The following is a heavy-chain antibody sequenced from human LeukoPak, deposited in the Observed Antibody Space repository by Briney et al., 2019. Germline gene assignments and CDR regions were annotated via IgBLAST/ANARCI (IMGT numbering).Heavy chain of an antibody. CDR3: AREGSSWSDNWFDP. Sequence: GGSLRLPCAASGFTFSSYSMNWVRQAPGKGLEWVSSISSSSYIYYADSVKGRFTISRDNAKNSLYLQMNSLRAEDTAVYYCAREGSSWSDNWFDPWGQGTLVTVSS. CDR2: ISSSSYI. V-gene: IGHV3-21*01. J-gene: IGHJ5*02. D-gene: IGHD6-13*01. CDR1: GFTFSSYS.